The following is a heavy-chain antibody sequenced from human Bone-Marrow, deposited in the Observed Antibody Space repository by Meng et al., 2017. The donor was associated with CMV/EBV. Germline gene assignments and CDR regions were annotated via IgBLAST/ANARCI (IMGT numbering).Heavy chain of an antibody. Sequence: QGQVQQLGAGLFKPSEDLDLSCGVYGGSFSGYYWSWIRQPPGKGLEWIGENNHSGSTNYNPSLKSRVTISVDTSKNQFSLKLSSLTAADTAVYYCARGGVVVNGAPFDYWGQGTLVTVSS. D-gene: IGHD3-22*01. CDR3: ARGGVVVNGAPFDY. CDR2: NNHSGST. CDR1: GGSFSGYY. J-gene: IGHJ4*02. V-gene: IGHV4-34*01.